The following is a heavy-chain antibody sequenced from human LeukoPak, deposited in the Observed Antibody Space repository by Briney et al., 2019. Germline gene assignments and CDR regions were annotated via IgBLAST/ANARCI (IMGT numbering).Heavy chain of an antibody. D-gene: IGHD6-13*01. CDR1: GFSFNDAW. V-gene: IGHV3-21*01. J-gene: IGHJ5*02. CDR2: ISSSSSYI. CDR3: ARALRIAAAGGFDP. Sequence: GGSLRLSCAASGFSFNDAWMSWVRQAPGKGLEWVSSISSSSSYIYYADSVKGRFTISRDNAKNSLYLQMNSLRAEDTAVYYCARALRIAAAGGFDPWGQGTLVTVSS.